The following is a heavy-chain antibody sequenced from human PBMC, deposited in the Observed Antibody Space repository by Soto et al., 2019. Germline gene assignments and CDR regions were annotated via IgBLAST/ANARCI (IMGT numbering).Heavy chain of an antibody. D-gene: IGHD1-26*01. Sequence: LRLSCAASGFTFSTYAMSWVRQAPGKGLEWVSTISGSGGSTYYADSVKGRFTISRDNSKSTLYLQMSSLTAEDTAVYYCAKSLLGPANPFDYWGQGTLVPVSS. V-gene: IGHV3-23*01. CDR3: AKSLLGPANPFDY. CDR2: ISGSGGST. CDR1: GFTFSTYA. J-gene: IGHJ4*02.